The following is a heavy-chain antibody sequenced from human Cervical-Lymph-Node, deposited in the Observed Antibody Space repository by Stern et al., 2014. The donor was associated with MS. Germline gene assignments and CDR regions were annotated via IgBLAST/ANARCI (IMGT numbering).Heavy chain of an antibody. Sequence: QVQLQQWGAGLLRPSETLSLTCAVHGASFTDNYWSWIRQTPGKGLEWIGEINQSGKTPPNPSLMSRVTLSVDTSKNQFSLKLNSVTAADTAVYYCARERKVERSARVFVSFDVWGQGTLLTVSS. J-gene: IGHJ3*01. CDR2: INQSGKT. D-gene: IGHD1-1*01. CDR3: ARERKVERSARVFVSFDV. V-gene: IGHV4-34*01. CDR1: GASFTDNY.